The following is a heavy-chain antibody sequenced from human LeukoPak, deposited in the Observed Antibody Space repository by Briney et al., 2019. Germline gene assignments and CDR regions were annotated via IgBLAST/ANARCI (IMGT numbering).Heavy chain of an antibody. CDR2: ISAYNGNT. D-gene: IGHD2-2*01. J-gene: IGHJ4*02. CDR3: ARSELVVPAARASYYFDY. Sequence: GASVKVSCKASGYTFTSYGISWVRLAPGQGLEWMGWISAYNGNTNYAQKLQGRVTMTTDTSTSTAYMELRSLRSDDTAVYYCARSELVVPAARASYYFDYWGQGTLVTVSS. CDR1: GYTFTSYG. V-gene: IGHV1-18*01.